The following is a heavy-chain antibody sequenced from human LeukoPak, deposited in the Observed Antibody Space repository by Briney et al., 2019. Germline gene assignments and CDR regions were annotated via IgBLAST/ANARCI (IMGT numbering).Heavy chain of an antibody. CDR3: ARGPPLFDP. J-gene: IGHJ5*02. CDR1: GFTFSSYW. Sequence: GGSLRLSCAASGFTFSSYWMHWVRRAPGKGLVWVSRIDSDGSSTIYADSVKGRFTISRDNAKNTLYLQMNSLRAEDTAVYYCARGPPLFDPWGQGTLVAVSS. V-gene: IGHV3-74*01. CDR2: IDSDGSST.